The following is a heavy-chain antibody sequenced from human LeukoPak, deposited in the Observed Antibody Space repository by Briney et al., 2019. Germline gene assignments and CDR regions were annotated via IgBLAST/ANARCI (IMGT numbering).Heavy chain of an antibody. D-gene: IGHD6-19*01. V-gene: IGHV7-4-1*02. CDR3: ARDQQWLETHWYFDL. CDR1: GYTFTSYA. Sequence: ASVKVSCKASGYTFTSYAMNWVRQAPGQGLEWMGWINTNTGNPTYAQGFTGRFVFSLDTSVSTAYLQISSLKAEDTAVYYCARDQQWLETHWYFDLWGRGTLVTVSS. J-gene: IGHJ2*01. CDR2: INTNTGNP.